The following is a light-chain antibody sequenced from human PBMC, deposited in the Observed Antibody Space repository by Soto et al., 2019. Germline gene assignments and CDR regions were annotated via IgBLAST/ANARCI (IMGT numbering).Light chain of an antibody. CDR1: QNVSSN. J-gene: IGKJ1*01. Sequence: EIVMTKSPGTLSVSPGERATLSCRASQNVSSNFVWYQQKPGQAPRLLVFGSSTRATGIPARFSGSGSGTEFTLTISSLQSEDFAVDHCQQYNDWPWTFGQGTKVESK. V-gene: IGKV3-15*01. CDR2: GSS. CDR3: QQYNDWPWT.